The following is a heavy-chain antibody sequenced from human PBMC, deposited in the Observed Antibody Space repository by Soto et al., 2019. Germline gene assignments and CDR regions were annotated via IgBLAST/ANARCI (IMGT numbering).Heavy chain of an antibody. CDR1: GSSISDFY. D-gene: IGHD5-18*01. Sequence: SETLSLTCTVSGSSISDFYWSWIRQPPGRGLEWIGYIFYSRITNYNSCLKSRVTISVDTSKNQFSLKLRSVTAADTAAYFCARVKRGYDYGSIIDFWGQGILVTVSS. CDR3: ARVKRGYDYGSIIDF. CDR2: IFYSRIT. J-gene: IGHJ4*02. V-gene: IGHV4-59*01.